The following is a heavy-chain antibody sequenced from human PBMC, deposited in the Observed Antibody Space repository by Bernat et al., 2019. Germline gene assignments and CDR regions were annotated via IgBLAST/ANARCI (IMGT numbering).Heavy chain of an antibody. Sequence: EVQLVESGGGFVQPGGSLRLSCAASGFIFSSYAMSWVRQAPGKGLEWVSGISGRGSSTYYADSMKGRFTISRDNSKNTLYLQMNSLRAEDTAVYYCAKDLAYGSGNYFDYWGQGTLVTVSS. CDR2: ISGRGSST. J-gene: IGHJ4*02. CDR1: GFIFSSYA. CDR3: AKDLAYGSGNYFDY. D-gene: IGHD3-10*01. V-gene: IGHV3-23*04.